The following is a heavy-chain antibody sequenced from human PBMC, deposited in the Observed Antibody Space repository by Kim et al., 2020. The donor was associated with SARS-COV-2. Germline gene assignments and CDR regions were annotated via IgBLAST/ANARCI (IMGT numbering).Heavy chain of an antibody. D-gene: IGHD3-10*01. Sequence: YYGDTVTGRYTISRDKSKNTLLLQMNSLRAEDTAVYYCARENGVSYVLEYWGQGTLVTVSS. J-gene: IGHJ4*02. CDR3: ARENGVSYVLEY. V-gene: IGHV3-33*01.